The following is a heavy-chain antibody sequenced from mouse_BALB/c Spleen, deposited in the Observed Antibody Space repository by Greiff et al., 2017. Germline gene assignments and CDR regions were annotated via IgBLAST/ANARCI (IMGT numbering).Heavy chain of an antibody. CDR3: TREGTMITPYAMDY. V-gene: IGHV5-12-1*01. CDR2: ISSGGGST. D-gene: IGHD2-4*01. CDR1: GFAFSSYD. Sequence: EVKLVESGGGLVKPGGSLKLSCAASGFAFSSYDMSWVRQTPEKRLEWVAYISSGGGSTYYPDTVKGRFTISRDNAKNTLYLQMSSLKSEDTAMYYCTREGTMITPYAMDYWGQGTSVTVSS. J-gene: IGHJ4*01.